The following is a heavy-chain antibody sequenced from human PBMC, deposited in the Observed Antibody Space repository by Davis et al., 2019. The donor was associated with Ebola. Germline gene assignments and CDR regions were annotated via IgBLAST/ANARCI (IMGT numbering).Heavy chain of an antibody. CDR3: ARDLTIPAAPPNWFDP. V-gene: IGHV4-59*12. J-gene: IGHJ5*02. D-gene: IGHD2-2*01. CDR2: IYYSGST. Sequence: PSETLSLTCTVSGGSISSYYWSWIRQPPGKGLEWIGYIYYSGSTYYNPSLKSRVTISVDTSKNQFSLKLSSVTAADTAVYYCARDLTIPAAPPNWFDPWGQGTLVTVSS. CDR1: GGSISSYY.